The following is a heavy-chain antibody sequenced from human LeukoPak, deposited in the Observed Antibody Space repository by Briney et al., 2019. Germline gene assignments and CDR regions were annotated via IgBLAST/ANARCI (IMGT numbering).Heavy chain of an antibody. CDR1: GGSFSGYY. D-gene: IGHD3-10*01. CDR2: INHSGST. V-gene: IGHV4-34*01. J-gene: IGHJ4*02. Sequence: PSETLSLTCAVYGGSFSGYYWSWIRQPPGKGLEWIGEINHSGSTNYNPSLKSRVTISVDTSKNQFSLKLSSVTAADTAVYYCARVGGRYYGSGSYALDYWGQGTLVTVSS. CDR3: ARVGGRYYGSGSYALDY.